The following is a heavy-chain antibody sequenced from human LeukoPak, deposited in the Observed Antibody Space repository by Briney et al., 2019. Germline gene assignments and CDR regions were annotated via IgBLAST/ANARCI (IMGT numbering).Heavy chain of an antibody. D-gene: IGHD6-13*01. CDR1: GFTCGDYA. Sequence: GGSLRLSCTASGFTCGDYAMSWFRQAPGKGLEWGGFIRSKAYGGTTEYAASVKGRFTISRDDSKSIAYLQMNSLKTEDTAVYYCTRDRSSSWFHYYGMDVWGQGTTVTVSS. J-gene: IGHJ6*02. CDR3: TRDRSSSWFHYYGMDV. CDR2: IRSKAYGGTT. V-gene: IGHV3-49*03.